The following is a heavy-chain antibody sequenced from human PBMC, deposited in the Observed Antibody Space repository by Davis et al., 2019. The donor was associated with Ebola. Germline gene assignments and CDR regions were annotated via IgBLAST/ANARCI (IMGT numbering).Heavy chain of an antibody. CDR3: ARGGTYYDFWSGHRPYYYYYGMDV. V-gene: IGHV4-34*01. CDR2: INHSGST. D-gene: IGHD3-3*01. Sequence: SETLSLTCAVYGGSFSGYYWSWIRQPPGKGLEWIGDINHSGSTNYNPSLKSRVTISVDTSKNQFSLKLSSVTAADTAVYYCARGGTYYDFWSGHRPYYYYYGMDVWGQGTTVTVSS. CDR1: GGSFSGYY. J-gene: IGHJ6*02.